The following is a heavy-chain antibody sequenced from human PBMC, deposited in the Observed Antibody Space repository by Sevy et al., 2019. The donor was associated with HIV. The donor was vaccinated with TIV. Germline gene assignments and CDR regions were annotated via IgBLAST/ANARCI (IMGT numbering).Heavy chain of an antibody. CDR3: AKEGGGYYYDSSGLFDY. D-gene: IGHD3-22*01. J-gene: IGHJ4*02. V-gene: IGHV3-23*01. CDR1: GFTCSSYA. CDR2: ISGSGYLT. Sequence: GGSLRLSCAASGFTCSSYAMSWVRQAPGKGLEWVSAISGSGYLTYYTDSVKGRFTISRDNSKNTLYLQMNSLRAEDKAVYYCAKEGGGYYYDSSGLFDYWGQGTLVTVSS.